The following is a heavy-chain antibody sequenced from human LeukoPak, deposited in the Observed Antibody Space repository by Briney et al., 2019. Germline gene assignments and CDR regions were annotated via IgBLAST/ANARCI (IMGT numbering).Heavy chain of an antibody. CDR1: GGSLISNTYY. J-gene: IGHJ4*02. Sequence: PSETLSLTCTVSGGSLISNTYYWGWLRQPPGKGLEWIGNLYYSGSTYYNPSLKSRVTISVDTSKNQFSLKLSSVTAADTAVYYCGSALAGVVPAAMAYWGQGTLVTVSS. CDR2: LYYSGST. CDR3: GSALAGVVPAAMAY. D-gene: IGHD2-2*01. V-gene: IGHV4-39*07.